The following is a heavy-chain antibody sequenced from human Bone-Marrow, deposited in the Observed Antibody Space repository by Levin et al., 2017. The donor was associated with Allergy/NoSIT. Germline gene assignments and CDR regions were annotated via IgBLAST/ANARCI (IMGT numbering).Heavy chain of an antibody. CDR1: AFTFTSYA. J-gene: IGHJ4*02. V-gene: IGHV3-23*01. Sequence: QAGGSLRLSCAASAFTFTSYAMSWVRQAPGKGLEWVSTITGSGSTTYYADSEKGRFTISRDNSENTLYLQMKSLRAEDTAVYYCASGGWYGDDYWGQGTLVTVSS. CDR3: ASGGWYGDDY. D-gene: IGHD6-19*01. CDR2: ITGSGSTT.